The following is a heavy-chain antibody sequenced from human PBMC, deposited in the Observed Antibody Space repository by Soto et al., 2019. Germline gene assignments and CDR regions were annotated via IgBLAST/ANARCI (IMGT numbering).Heavy chain of an antibody. Sequence: SETLSLTCTVSGGSIGSGDYYWSWIRQAPGKGLEWIGYIFSSGTTYYNPSLKSRLTMSVDTSKNQFSLKLSSVTAAAAAVYSWARWSSSSWYRFDPWGQGTLVTVSS. D-gene: IGHD6-13*01. J-gene: IGHJ5*02. V-gene: IGHV4-30-4*01. CDR3: ARWSSSSWYRFDP. CDR2: IFSSGTT. CDR1: GGSIGSGDYY.